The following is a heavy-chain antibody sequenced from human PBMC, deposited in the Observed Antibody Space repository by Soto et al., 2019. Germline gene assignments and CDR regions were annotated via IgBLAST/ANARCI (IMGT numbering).Heavy chain of an antibody. D-gene: IGHD3-22*01. J-gene: IGHJ4*02. CDR2: INHSGST. CDR1: GGSFSGYY. CDR3: ARGSTMIVGVMALDY. Sequence: QVQLQQWGAGLLKPSETLSLTCAVYGGSFSGYYWSWIRQPPGKGLEWIGEINHSGSTNYNPSLKSRVTISVDTSKNQFSLKLGSVTAADTAVYYCARGSTMIVGVMALDYWGQGTLVTVSS. V-gene: IGHV4-34*01.